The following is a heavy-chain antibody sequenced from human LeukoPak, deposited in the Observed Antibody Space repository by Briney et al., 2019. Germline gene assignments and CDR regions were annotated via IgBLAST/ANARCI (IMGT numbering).Heavy chain of an antibody. CDR2: ISWSSGSI. V-gene: IGHV3-9*01. Sequence: GRSLRLSCAASGFTFDDYAMHWVRQTPGKGLEGVSGISWSSGSIGYADSVKGRFTISRDNAKNSLYLQMNSLRAEDTALYYCAKDSGLTDGYNFQHWGQGTLVTVSS. J-gene: IGHJ1*01. CDR3: AKDSGLTDGYNFQH. CDR1: GFTFDDYA. D-gene: IGHD5-24*01.